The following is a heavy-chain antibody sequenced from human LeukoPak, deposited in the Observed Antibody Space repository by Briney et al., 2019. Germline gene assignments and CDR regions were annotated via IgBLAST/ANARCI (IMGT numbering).Heavy chain of an antibody. CDR2: IYYSGST. D-gene: IGHD2-8*02. CDR1: GGSISNYY. Sequence: KPSETLSLTCTVSGGSISNYYWSWIRHPPGNGMEWIGYIYYSGSTNYNPSFKSRVSISVDTSKNQFSLKLSSVTAADTAVYYCARGGGVHFDYWGQGTLVTVSS. J-gene: IGHJ4*02. V-gene: IGHV4-59*01. CDR3: ARGGGVHFDY.